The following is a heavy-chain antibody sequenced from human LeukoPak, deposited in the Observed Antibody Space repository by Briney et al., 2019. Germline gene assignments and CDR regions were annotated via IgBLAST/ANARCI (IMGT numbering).Heavy chain of an antibody. CDR1: GGSISNLY. V-gene: IGHV4-4*07. D-gene: IGHD4-11*01. Sequence: SETLSLTCSVSGGSISNLYLSWIRQPAGKGLEWIGRIYVSGRIDYNPSLKSRVTISVDTSKNQFSLKLSSVTAADTAVYYCARAPTYRYYYYMDVWGKGTTVTVSS. J-gene: IGHJ6*03. CDR2: IYVSGRI. CDR3: ARAPTYRYYYYMDV.